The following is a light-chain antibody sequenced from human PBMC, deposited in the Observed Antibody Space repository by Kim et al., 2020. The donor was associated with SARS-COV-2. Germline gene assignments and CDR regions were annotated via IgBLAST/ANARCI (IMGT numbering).Light chain of an antibody. CDR3: QHYNNWPYT. CDR2: ASS. CDR1: QSVGTT. Sequence: EILMTQSPATLSVSPGERATLSCRASQSVGTTLAWYQQKPGQPPSLLIFASSTRATGVPARFSGSGSGTEFTLTISSLQSEDFAVYYCQHYNNWPYTFGQGTKLEI. V-gene: IGKV3-15*01. J-gene: IGKJ2*01.